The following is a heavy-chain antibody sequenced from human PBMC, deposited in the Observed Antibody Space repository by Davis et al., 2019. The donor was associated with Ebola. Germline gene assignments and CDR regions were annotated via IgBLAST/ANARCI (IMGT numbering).Heavy chain of an antibody. CDR3: WAGTYYYDSSGYYYYYGMDV. D-gene: IGHD3-22*01. CDR2: INHSGST. Sequence: SETLSLTCSVSGGSISYYYWTWIRQPPGKGLEWIGEINHSGSTNYNPSLKSRVTISVDTSKNQFSLKLSSVTAADTAVYYCWAGTYYYDSSGYYYYYGMDVWGKGTTVTVSS. V-gene: IGHV4-34*01. CDR1: GGSISYYY. J-gene: IGHJ6*04.